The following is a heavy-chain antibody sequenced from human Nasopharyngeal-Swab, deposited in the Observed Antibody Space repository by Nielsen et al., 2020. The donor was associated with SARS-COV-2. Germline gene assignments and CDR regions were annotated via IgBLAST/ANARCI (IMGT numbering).Heavy chain of an antibody. CDR3: ARDGGIEAYDY. J-gene: IGHJ4*02. V-gene: IGHV3-33*01. Sequence: WIRQPPGKGLEWVAVIWYDGSNKYYADSVKGRFTISRDNSKNTLYLQMNSLRAEDTAVYYCARDGGIEAYDYWGQGTLATVSS. D-gene: IGHD3-3*01. CDR2: IWYDGSNK.